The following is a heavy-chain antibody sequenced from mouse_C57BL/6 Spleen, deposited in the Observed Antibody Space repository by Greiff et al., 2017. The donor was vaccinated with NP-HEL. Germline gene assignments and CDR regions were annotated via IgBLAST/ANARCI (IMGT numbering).Heavy chain of an antibody. V-gene: IGHV1-69*01. J-gene: IGHJ2*01. CDR3: ARDYYGNGWFDY. D-gene: IGHD2-1*01. CDR1: GYTFTSYR. CDR2: IDPSDSYT. Sequence: QVQLQQPGAELVMPGASVKLSCKASGYTFTSYRMHWVKQRPGQGLEWIGEIDPSDSYTNYNQKFKGKSTLTVDKSSSTAYMQLSSLTSEDSAVYYCARDYYGNGWFDYWGQGTTLTVSS.